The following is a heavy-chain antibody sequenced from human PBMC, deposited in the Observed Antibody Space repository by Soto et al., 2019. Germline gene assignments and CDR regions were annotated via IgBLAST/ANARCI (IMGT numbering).Heavy chain of an antibody. D-gene: IGHD6-19*01. J-gene: IGHJ5*02. CDR2: IYPGDSDT. Sequence: GESLKISCKGSGYSFTRYWIGWVRQMPGKGLEWMGIIYPGDSDTRYSPSFQGQVTISADKSISTAYLQWSSLKASDTAMYYCARQSGSGWYGNWFDPWGQGTLVTVSS. V-gene: IGHV5-51*01. CDR3: ARQSGSGWYGNWFDP. CDR1: GYSFTRYW.